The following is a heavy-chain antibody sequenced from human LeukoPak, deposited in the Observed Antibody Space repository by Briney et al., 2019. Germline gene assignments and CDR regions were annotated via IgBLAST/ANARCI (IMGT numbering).Heavy chain of an antibody. CDR2: INPHSGDT. J-gene: IGHJ4*02. V-gene: IGHV1-2*02. Sequence: ASVKVSCKASEYTFTGYYLHWVRQAPGQGLEWMGWINPHSGDTDYAQKFQGRVTMTRDTSISTAYVELSRLRSDDTAVYYCARWGGHCTSGLCYYFDCWGQGTLVTVSS. D-gene: IGHD2-8*01. CDR3: ARWGGHCTSGLCYYFDC. CDR1: EYTFTGYY.